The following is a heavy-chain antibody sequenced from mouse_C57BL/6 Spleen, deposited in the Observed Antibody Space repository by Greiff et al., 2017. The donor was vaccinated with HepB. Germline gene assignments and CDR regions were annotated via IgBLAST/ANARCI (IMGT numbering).Heavy chain of an antibody. Sequence: EVQRVESEGGLVQPGSSMKLSCTASGFTFSDYYMAWVRQVPEKGLEWVANINYDGSSTYYLDSLKSRFIISRDNAKNILYLQMSSLKSEDTATYYCARANYYYGSPYAMDYWGQGTSVTVSS. CDR2: INYDGSST. CDR1: GFTFSDYY. CDR3: ARANYYYGSPYAMDY. D-gene: IGHD1-1*01. J-gene: IGHJ4*01. V-gene: IGHV5-16*01.